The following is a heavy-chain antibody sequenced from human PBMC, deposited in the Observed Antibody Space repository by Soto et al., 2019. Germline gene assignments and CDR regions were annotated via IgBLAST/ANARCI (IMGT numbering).Heavy chain of an antibody. V-gene: IGHV1-18*01. D-gene: IGHD3-22*01. CDR3: ARARPYQFSYYYDSSGYPLSPIFDY. CDR1: GYTFTSYG. J-gene: IGHJ4*02. CDR2: ISAYNGNT. Sequence: QVQLVQSGAEVKKPGASVKVSCKASGYTFTSYGISWVRQAPGQGLEWMGWISAYNGNTNYAQKLQGRVTMTTDTSTSTAYMELRSLRSDDTAVYYCARARPYQFSYYYDSSGYPLSPIFDYWGQGTLVTVSS.